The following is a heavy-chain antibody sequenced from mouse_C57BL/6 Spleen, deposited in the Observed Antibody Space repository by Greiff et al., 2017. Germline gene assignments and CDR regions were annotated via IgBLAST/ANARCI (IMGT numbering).Heavy chain of an antibody. CDR2: IDPEDGET. CDR3: ARSGFYYGSSYEFAY. CDR1: GFNIKDYY. J-gene: IGHJ3*01. Sequence: VQLQQSGAELVKPGASVKLSCTASGFNIKDYYMHWVKQRTEQGLEWIGRIDPEDGETKYAPNFQGKATITADTSSNTAYLQLSSLTSEDTAVYYCARSGFYYGSSYEFAYWGQGTLVTVSA. V-gene: IGHV14-2*01. D-gene: IGHD1-1*01.